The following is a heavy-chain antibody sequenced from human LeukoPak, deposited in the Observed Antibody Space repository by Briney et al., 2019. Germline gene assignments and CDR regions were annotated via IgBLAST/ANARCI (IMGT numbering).Heavy chain of an antibody. CDR1: GGSISSSSYY. V-gene: IGHV4-39*01. Sequence: SETLSVTCTVSGGSISSSSYYWGWIRQPPGKGLEWIGSIYYSGSTYYNPSLKSRVTISVDTSKNQFSLKLSSVTAADTAVYYCASMVEVKEGGLYYYYGMDVWGQGTTVTVSS. CDR3: ASMVEVKEGGLYYYYGMDV. D-gene: IGHD3-10*01. J-gene: IGHJ6*02. CDR2: IYYSGST.